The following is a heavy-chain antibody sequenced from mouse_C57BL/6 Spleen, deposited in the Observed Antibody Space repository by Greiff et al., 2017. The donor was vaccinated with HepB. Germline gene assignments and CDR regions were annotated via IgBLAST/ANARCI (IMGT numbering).Heavy chain of an antibody. V-gene: IGHV1-52*01. D-gene: IGHD3-3*01. CDR3: ARSLSRGYAMDY. CDR1: GYTFTSYW. Sequence: QVQLQQPGAELVRPGSSVKLSCKASGYTFTSYWMHWVKQRPIQGLEWIGNIDPSDSETHYNQKFKDKATLTVDKSSSTAYMQLSSLTSEDSAVYYCARSLSRGYAMDYWGQGTSVTVSS. J-gene: IGHJ4*01. CDR2: IDPSDSET.